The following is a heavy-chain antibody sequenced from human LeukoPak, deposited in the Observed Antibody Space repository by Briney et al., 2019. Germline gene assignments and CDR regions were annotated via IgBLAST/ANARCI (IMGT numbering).Heavy chain of an antibody. J-gene: IGHJ1*01. V-gene: IGHV4-38-2*02. CDR2: IYHSGST. D-gene: IGHD6-19*01. CDR3: ARDNHSGWYRAEYFQH. CDR1: GYSISSGYY. Sequence: PSETLSLTCTVSGYSISSGYYWGWIRQPPGKGLEWIGSIYHSGSTYYNPSLKSRVTISVDTSKNQFSLKLSSVTAADTAVYYCARDNHSGWYRAEYFQHWGQGTLVTVSS.